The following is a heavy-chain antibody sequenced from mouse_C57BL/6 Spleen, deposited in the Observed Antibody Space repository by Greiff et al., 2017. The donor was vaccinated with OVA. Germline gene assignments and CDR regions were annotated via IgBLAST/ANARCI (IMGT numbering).Heavy chain of an antibody. Sequence: QVQLQQPGAELVRPGSSVKLSCKASGYTFTSYWMDWVKQRPGQGLEWIGNIYPSDSETHYNQKFKDKATLTVDKSSSTAYMQLSSLTSEDSAVYYCAREGVYCGSSYWYFDVWGTGTTVTVSS. CDR1: GYTFTSYW. D-gene: IGHD1-1*01. V-gene: IGHV1-61*01. CDR3: AREGVYCGSSYWYFDV. CDR2: IYPSDSET. J-gene: IGHJ1*03.